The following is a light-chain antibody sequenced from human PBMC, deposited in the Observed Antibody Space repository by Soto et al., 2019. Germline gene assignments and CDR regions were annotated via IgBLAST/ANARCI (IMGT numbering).Light chain of an antibody. J-gene: IGLJ2*01. CDR2: EVT. V-gene: IGLV2-14*01. CDR3: SSYTGSSVV. Sequence: QSVLTQPASVSGSPGQSITISCTGTSSDVGGYNYVSWYQRHPGKAPKLMIYEVTNRPSGVSNRFSGSKSSNTASLSISGLQAEDEADYYCSSYTGSSVVFGGGTKLTVL. CDR1: SSDVGGYNY.